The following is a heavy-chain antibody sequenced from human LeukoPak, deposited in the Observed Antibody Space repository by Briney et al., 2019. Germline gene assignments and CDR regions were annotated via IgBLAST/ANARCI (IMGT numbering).Heavy chain of an antibody. CDR2: ISGSGGST. V-gene: IGHV3-23*01. CDR1: GFTFSSYA. J-gene: IGHJ4*02. D-gene: IGHD3-22*01. Sequence: GGSLRLSCAASGFTFSSYAMSWVHQAPGKGLEWVSAISGSGGSTYYADSVKGRFTISRDNSKNTLYLQMNSLRAEDTAVYYCAKDGHYYDSSGYYDYWGQGTLVTVSS. CDR3: AKDGHYYDSSGYYDY.